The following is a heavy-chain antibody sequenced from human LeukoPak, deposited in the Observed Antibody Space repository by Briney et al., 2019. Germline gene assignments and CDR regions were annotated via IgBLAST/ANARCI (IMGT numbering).Heavy chain of an antibody. J-gene: IGHJ3*02. CDR2: IIPIFGTA. D-gene: IGHD3-3*01. CDR1: GGTFSSYA. V-gene: IGHV1-69*13. CDR3: ARGGITIFGVVTSGGAFDI. Sequence: SVKVSCKASGGTFSSYAINWVRQAPGQGLEWMGGIIPIFGTANYAQKFQGRVTITADESTSTAYMELSSLRSEDTAVYYCARGGITIFGVVTSGGAFDIWGQGTMVTVSS.